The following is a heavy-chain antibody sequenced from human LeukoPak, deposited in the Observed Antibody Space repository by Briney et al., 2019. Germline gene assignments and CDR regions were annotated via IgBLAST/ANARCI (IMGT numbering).Heavy chain of an antibody. Sequence: GGSLRLSCAASGFTFDDYAMHWVRQAPGKGLEWVSGISWNSGSIGYADSVKGRFTISRDNAKNSLYLQMNSLRAEDTALYYCAKDIHDSSGYYYDDAFDIWGQGTMVTVSS. CDR3: AKDIHDSSGYYYDDAFDI. J-gene: IGHJ3*02. D-gene: IGHD3-22*01. CDR1: GFTFDDYA. V-gene: IGHV3-9*01. CDR2: ISWNSGSI.